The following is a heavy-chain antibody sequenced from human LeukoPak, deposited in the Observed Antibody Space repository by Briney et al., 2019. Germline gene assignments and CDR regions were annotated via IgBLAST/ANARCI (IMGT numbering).Heavy chain of an antibody. CDR1: GGSFSGYY. CDR3: ASFGYSGGH. J-gene: IGHJ4*02. D-gene: IGHD5-12*01. Sequence: PSETLSLTCAVYGGSFSGYYWSWIRQPPGKGLEWIGEINHSGSTNYNPSLKSRVTISVDTSKNQFSLKLSSVTAADTAVYYCASFGYSGGHWGQGTLVTVSS. V-gene: IGHV4-34*01. CDR2: INHSGST.